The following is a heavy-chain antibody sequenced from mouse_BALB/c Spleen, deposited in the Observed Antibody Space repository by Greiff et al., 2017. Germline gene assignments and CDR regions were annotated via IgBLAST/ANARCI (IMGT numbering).Heavy chain of an antibody. CDR1: GFSLTSYD. Sequence: VQRVESGPGLVAPSQSLSITCTVSGFSLTSYDISWIRQPPGKGLEWLGVIWTGGGTNNNYAFMSRLSISKENYTSQVFLKMNSLQTDDTAIYYCEREGRAMDYWGQGTSVTVSS. V-gene: IGHV2-9-2*01. CDR3: EREGRAMDY. J-gene: IGHJ4*01. CDR2: IWTGGGT.